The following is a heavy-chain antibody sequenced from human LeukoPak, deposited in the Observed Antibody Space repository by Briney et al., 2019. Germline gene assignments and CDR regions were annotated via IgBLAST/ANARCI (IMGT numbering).Heavy chain of an antibody. Sequence: GASVKVSCKASGYTFCSCAIYWVRQAPGQGLEYMGWIDTKTGNPTYAQGFTGRFVFSLDTSVSTAYLQISSLKAEDTAVYYCAIHPSDSSGYFSYWGQGALVTVSS. CDR1: GYTFCSCA. V-gene: IGHV7-4-1*02. CDR2: IDTKTGNP. J-gene: IGHJ4*02. D-gene: IGHD3-22*01. CDR3: AIHPSDSSGYFSY.